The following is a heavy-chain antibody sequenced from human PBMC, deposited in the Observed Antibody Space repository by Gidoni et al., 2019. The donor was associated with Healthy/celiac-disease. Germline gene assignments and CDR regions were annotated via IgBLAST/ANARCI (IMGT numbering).Heavy chain of an antibody. D-gene: IGHD3-3*01. V-gene: IGHV1-3*01. J-gene: IGHJ5*02. CDR3: ARTYYDFWSGYYGHNWFDP. Sequence: VQPVQPGAEVKKPGASVKVSCKASGYTFTSYDMHWVRQAPGQRLEWMGWINAGNGNTKYSQKFQGRVTITRDTSASTAYMELSSLRSEDTAVYYCARTYYDFWSGYYGHNWFDPWGQGTLVTVSS. CDR2: INAGNGNT. CDR1: GYTFTSYD.